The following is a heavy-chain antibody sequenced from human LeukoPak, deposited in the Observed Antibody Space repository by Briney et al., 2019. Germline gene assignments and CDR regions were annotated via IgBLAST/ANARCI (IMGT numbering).Heavy chain of an antibody. V-gene: IGHV4-34*01. J-gene: IGHJ6*02. CDR2: IKHSGST. CDR3: ARVVVVPTAIYYYYYGMDV. D-gene: IGHD2-2*01. Sequence: SETLSLTCAVYGGSFSGHDWSWIRRPPGMGLEWIGEIKHSGSTTYTPSLKSRVTISVDTSKKQFSLKLTSVTAADTAVYYCARVVVVPTAIYYYYYGMDVWGRGTPVTVSS. CDR1: GGSFSGHD.